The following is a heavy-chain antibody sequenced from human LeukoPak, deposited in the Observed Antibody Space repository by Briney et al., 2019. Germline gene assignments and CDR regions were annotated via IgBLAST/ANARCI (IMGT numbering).Heavy chain of an antibody. Sequence: SETLSLTCTVSGGSISSGSYYWSWIRQPAGKGLEWIGRIYSSGSTNYNPSLKSRVTISVDTSKNQFSLKLSSVTAADTAVYYCARDLSYYYDSSGYYYFDYWGQGTLVTVSS. CDR2: IYSSGST. CDR3: ARDLSYYYDSSGYYYFDY. CDR1: GGSISSGSYY. V-gene: IGHV4-61*02. J-gene: IGHJ4*02. D-gene: IGHD3-22*01.